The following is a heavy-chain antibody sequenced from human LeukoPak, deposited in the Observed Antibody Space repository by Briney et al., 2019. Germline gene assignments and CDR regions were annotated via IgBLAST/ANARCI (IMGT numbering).Heavy chain of an antibody. CDR2: IGTIISTT. CDR1: GFTFGSYE. CDR3: ARSVYDLRGQRLVPGLDY. D-gene: IGHD6-13*01. J-gene: IGHJ4*02. V-gene: IGHV3-48*03. Sequence: GGSLRLSCAASGFTFGSYEMNWVRQAPGKGLEWVAYIGTIISTTYYADSVKGRFIVSRDDAKSSLYLQMSSLRAEDTAIYYCARSVYDLRGQRLVPGLDYWGQGTLVTVSS.